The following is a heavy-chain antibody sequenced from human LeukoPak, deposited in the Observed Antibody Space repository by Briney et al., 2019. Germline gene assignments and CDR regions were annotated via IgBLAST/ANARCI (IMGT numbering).Heavy chain of an antibody. Sequence: QSGGSLRLSCAASGFTFSSYAMSWVRQAPGKGLEWVSAIRDSGGSTYYADSVKGRFTISRDNSKNTLYLQMNSLRVEDTAVYYCASFDSSSWYYFDYWGQGTLVTVSS. V-gene: IGHV3-23*01. D-gene: IGHD6-13*01. J-gene: IGHJ4*02. CDR2: IRDSGGST. CDR1: GFTFSSYA. CDR3: ASFDSSSWYYFDY.